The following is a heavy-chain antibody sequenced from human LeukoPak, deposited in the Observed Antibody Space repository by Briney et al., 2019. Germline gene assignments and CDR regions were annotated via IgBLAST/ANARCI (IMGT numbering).Heavy chain of an antibody. D-gene: IGHD2-2*02. CDR2: ISYDGSNK. J-gene: IGHJ4*02. CDR1: GFTFSSYA. Sequence: GGSLRPSCAASGFTFSSYAMHWVRQAPGKGLEWVAVISYDGSNKYYADSVKGRFTISRDNSKNTLYLQMNSLRAEDTAVYYCARDRGYCSSTSCYTYFDYWGQGTLVTVSS. CDR3: ARDRGYCSSTSCYTYFDY. V-gene: IGHV3-30*04.